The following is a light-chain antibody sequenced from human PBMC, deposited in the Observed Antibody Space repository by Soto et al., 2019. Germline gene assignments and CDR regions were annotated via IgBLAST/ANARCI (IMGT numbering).Light chain of an antibody. J-gene: IGLJ1*01. CDR3: CSYAGSIIPYV. Sequence: QSALTQPASVSGSPGQSITISCTGTSGDVGSYNLVSWYQQHPGKAPKLMIYEASKRPSGVSNRFSGSRAGNTASLTISGLQAEDEADYYCCSYAGSIIPYVFGTGTKLTVL. CDR1: SGDVGSYNL. CDR2: EAS. V-gene: IGLV2-23*01.